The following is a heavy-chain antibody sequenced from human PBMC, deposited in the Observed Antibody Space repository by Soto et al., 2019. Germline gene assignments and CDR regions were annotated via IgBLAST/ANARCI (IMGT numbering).Heavy chain of an antibody. Sequence: QVQLQESGPGLVKPSQTLSLTCTVSGASISGGDYYWTWIRQPPGKGLEWIGSIYSTGNTYSNPSIEILLSLCLVPPNHQFALALSSVTSPGAAIYNSARATYDGSTYYLDYWGQGTLVTVSS. CDR3: ARATYDGSTYYLDY. CDR1: GASISGGDYY. V-gene: IGHV4-30-4*01. CDR2: IYSTGNT. J-gene: IGHJ4*02. D-gene: IGHD3-22*01.